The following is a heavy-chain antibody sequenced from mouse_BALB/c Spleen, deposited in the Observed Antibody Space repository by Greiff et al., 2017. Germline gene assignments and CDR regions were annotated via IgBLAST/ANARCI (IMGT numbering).Heavy chain of an antibody. J-gene: IGHJ4*01. CDR3: ARELVAMDY. CDR2: INPNNGCT. CDR1: GYTFTDYN. Sequence: EVQLQQSGPELVKPGASVKIPCKASGYTFTDYNMDWVKQSHGKSLEWIGDINPNNGCTIYNQKFKGKATLTVDKSSSTAYMELRSLTSEDTAVYYCARELVAMDYWGQGTSVTVSS. V-gene: IGHV1-18*01.